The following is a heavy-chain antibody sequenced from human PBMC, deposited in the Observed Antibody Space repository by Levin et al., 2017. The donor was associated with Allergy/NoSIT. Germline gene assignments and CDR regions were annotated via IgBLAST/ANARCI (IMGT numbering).Heavy chain of an antibody. CDR2: IVVGSGNT. V-gene: IGHV1-58*02. Sequence: GASVKVSCKASGFTFTSSAMQWVRQARGQRLEWIGWIVVGSGNTTYAQKFQERVTITRDMSTSTAYMELSSLRSEDTAVYYCAASVSTPRRGGDWYFDLWGRGTLVTVSS. D-gene: IGHD2-21*01. CDR1: GFTFTSSA. CDR3: AASVSTPRRGGDWYFDL. J-gene: IGHJ2*01.